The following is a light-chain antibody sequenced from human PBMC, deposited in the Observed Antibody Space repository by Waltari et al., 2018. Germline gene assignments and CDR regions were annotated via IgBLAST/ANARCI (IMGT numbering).Light chain of an antibody. CDR3: QVLSSISNHWV. Sequence: SYVLTPPPSVSVAPGQTAPITCGGEDIGSESVHWYQQKPGQAPLLVVYDDSDRPSGISERISGSNSGNPATLTISRVETGDEADYYCQVLSSISNHWVFGGGTKLTVL. V-gene: IGLV3-21*02. CDR1: DIGSES. J-gene: IGLJ3*02. CDR2: DDS.